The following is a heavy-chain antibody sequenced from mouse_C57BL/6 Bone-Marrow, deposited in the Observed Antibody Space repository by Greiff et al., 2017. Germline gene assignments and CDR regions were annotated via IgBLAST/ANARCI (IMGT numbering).Heavy chain of an antibody. D-gene: IGHD1-1*01. CDR1: GYTFTSYW. CDR2: IYPGSGST. CDR3: ARSSFTTVVARGFAY. Sequence: QVQLQQPGAELVKPGASVKMSCKASGYTFTSYWITWVKQRPGQGLEWIGDIYPGSGSTNYNEKFKSKATLTVDTSSSTAYMQLSSLTSEDSAVYYCARSSFTTVVARGFAYWGQGTLVTVSA. J-gene: IGHJ3*01. V-gene: IGHV1-55*01.